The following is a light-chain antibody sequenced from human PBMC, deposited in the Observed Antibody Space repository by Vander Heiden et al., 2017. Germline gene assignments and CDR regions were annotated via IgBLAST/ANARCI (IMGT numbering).Light chain of an antibody. CDR2: AAS. V-gene: IGKV3-11*01. J-gene: IGKJ5*01. Sequence: EIVLTQSPATLFLSPGERATLSFRARQSVSSYLAWNQQKPGQAPRLLIYAASNRATGIPARFSGSGSGTDFTLTISSLEPEDFAVYYCQQRSNWPITFGQGTRLEIK. CDR1: QSVSSY. CDR3: QQRSNWPIT.